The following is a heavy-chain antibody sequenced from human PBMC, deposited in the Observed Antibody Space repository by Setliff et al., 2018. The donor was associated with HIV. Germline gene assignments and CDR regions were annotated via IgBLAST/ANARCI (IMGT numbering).Heavy chain of an antibody. J-gene: IGHJ4*02. CDR2: MSTGGGIK. CDR3: ARDSEPGTRVAGTTGLDY. D-gene: IGHD6-19*01. CDR1: GFTFSSYV. Sequence: PGGSLRLSCAATGFTFSSYVLHWVRQAPGKGLEWVAVMSTGGGIKICADSVKGRFTISRDNSKSAVYLQMNSLRPEDMALYYCARDSEPGTRVAGTTGLDYWGQGSLVTVSS. V-gene: IGHV3-30-3*01.